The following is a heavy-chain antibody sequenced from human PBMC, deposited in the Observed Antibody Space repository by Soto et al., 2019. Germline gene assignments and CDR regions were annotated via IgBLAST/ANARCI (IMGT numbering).Heavy chain of an antibody. CDR3: AILADIVVVPAAEYYYYYMDV. CDR1: GYTFTSYD. J-gene: IGHJ6*03. CDR2: MNPNSGNT. V-gene: IGHV1-8*01. Sequence: ASVKVSCKASGYTFTSYDINWVRQATGQGLEWMGWMNPNSGNTGYAQKFQGRVTMTRNTSISTAYMELSSLRSEDTAVYYCAILADIVVVPAAEYYYYYMDVWGKGTTVTVS. D-gene: IGHD2-2*01.